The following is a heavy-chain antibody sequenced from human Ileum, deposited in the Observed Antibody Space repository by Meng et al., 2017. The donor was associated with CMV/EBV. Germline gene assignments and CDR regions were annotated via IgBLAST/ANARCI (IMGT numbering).Heavy chain of an antibody. CDR2: IYITGRT. Sequence: GHLQALGPGLVKPSGTLSLTCTVSGGSVTSHWWSWIRQSAGKGLEWIGRIYITGRTNYNPSLKIRVTLSIDKSKDQFSLRLNSVTAADTAVYYCTRDLLVAAAAVFDSWGQGTLVTVSS. J-gene: IGHJ4*02. D-gene: IGHD6-13*01. V-gene: IGHV4-4*07. CDR1: GGSVTSHW. CDR3: TRDLLVAAAAVFDS.